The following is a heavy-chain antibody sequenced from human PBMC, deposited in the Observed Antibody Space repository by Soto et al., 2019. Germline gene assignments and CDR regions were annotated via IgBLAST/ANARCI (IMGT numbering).Heavy chain of an antibody. D-gene: IGHD3-16*02. CDR1: SGSFSGYY. V-gene: IGHV4-34*01. Sequence: PSDTLSLACAVYSGSFSGYYWSWIRQHPGKGLEWIGEINHSGSTNYNPSLKSRVTISVDTSKNQFSLKLSSVTAADTAVYYCARSVRFARLGELSFLDYYDGMEVWGKGTTVT. J-gene: IGHJ6*04. CDR2: INHSGST. CDR3: ARSVRFARLGELSFLDYYDGMEV.